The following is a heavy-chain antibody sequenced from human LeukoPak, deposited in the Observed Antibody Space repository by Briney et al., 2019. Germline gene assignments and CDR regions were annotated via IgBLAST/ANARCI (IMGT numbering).Heavy chain of an antibody. J-gene: IGHJ4*02. CDR1: GFTFSNYA. CDR3: AKAFHNSGAYYSLFDY. Sequence: PAGGSLRLSCAASGFTFSNYAMTWVRRAPGKGLIWVSAISGDGGSTHYADSVKGRFTISRDISKNTLYLQMDSLRAEDTAVYYCAKAFHNSGAYYSLFDYWGQGSLVTVSS. D-gene: IGHD3-10*01. CDR2: ISGDGGST. V-gene: IGHV3-23*01.